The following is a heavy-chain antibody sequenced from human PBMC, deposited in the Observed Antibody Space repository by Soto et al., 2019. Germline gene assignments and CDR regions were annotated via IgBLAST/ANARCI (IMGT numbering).Heavy chain of an antibody. CDR2: IIPILGIA. D-gene: IGHD2-21*02. V-gene: IGHV1-69*08. CDR3: ARDLGVVTPPGDWFDP. Sequence: QVQLVQSGAEVKKPGSSVKVSCKASGGTFSSYTISWVRQAPGQGLEWMGRIIPILGIANYAQKFQGGVTITEDKSTSTAYMELSSLRSEDTAVYYCARDLGVVTPPGDWFDPWGQGTLVTVSS. CDR1: GGTFSSYT. J-gene: IGHJ5*02.